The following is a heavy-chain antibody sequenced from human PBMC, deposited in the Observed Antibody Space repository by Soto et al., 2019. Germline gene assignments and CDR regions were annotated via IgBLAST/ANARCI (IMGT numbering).Heavy chain of an antibody. CDR1: GFTVSSNY. D-gene: IGHD3-10*01. CDR2: IYSGGST. CDR3: AGGSGSGSYLDLAHDY. Sequence: EVQLVESGGGLVQPGGSLRLSCAASGFTVSSNYMSWVRQAPGKGLEWVSVIYSGGSTYYADSVKGRFTISRHNSKNTLYLQMNSLRAEDTAVYYCAGGSGSGSYLDLAHDYWGQGTLVTVSS. J-gene: IGHJ4*02. V-gene: IGHV3-53*04.